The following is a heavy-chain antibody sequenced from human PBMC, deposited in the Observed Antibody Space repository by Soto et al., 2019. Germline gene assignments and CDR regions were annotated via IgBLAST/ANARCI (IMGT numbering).Heavy chain of an antibody. J-gene: IGHJ6*02. CDR2: ISDDGSNK. D-gene: IGHD5-18*01. CDR1: GFTFSSYG. CDR3: AKDRGYSYRLGMDV. V-gene: IGHV3-30*18. Sequence: QVQLVESGGGVVQPGRSLRLSCEASGFTFSSYGMHWVRQAPGKGLEWVAVISDDGSNKYYADSVKGRFTISRDNSKNTLYLQMNSLRAEDTDVYYCAKDRGYSYRLGMDVWGQGTTVTVSS.